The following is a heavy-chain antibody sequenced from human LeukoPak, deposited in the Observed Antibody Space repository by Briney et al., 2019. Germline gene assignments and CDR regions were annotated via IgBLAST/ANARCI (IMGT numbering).Heavy chain of an antibody. CDR2: ISGSGGST. J-gene: IGHJ4*02. CDR3: ANDAAHSSGYLYYFDY. D-gene: IGHD3-22*01. CDR1: GFTFSSYA. Sequence: GGYLRLSCAASGFTFSSYAMSWVRQAPGKGLEWVSAISGSGGSTYYADSVKGRFTISRDNSKNTLYLQMNSLRAEDTAVYYCANDAAHSSGYLYYFDYWGQGTLVTVSS. V-gene: IGHV3-23*01.